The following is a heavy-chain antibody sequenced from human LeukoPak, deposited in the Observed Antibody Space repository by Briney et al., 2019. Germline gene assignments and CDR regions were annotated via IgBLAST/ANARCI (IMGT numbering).Heavy chain of an antibody. D-gene: IGHD1/OR15-1a*01. CDR2: ISAYNGNT. V-gene: IGHV1-18*01. CDR1: GYTFTSVG. Sequence: GATVKVSRKASGYTFTSVGISWVRQAPGQGLEWMGWISAYNGNTNYAQKLQGRVTMTTDTSTSTAYMELRSLRSDDTAVYYCARGRLDQGPFDYWGQGTLVTVSS. J-gene: IGHJ4*02. CDR3: ARGRLDQGPFDY.